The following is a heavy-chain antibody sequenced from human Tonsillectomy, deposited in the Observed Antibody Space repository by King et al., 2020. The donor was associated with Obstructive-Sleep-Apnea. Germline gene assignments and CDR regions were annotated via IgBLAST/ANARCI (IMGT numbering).Heavy chain of an antibody. CDR2: ISADNGNT. Sequence: VQLVQSGAEVKKPGASVKVSCKASGYIFNIYGISWVRLAPGQGLEWMGWISADNGNTNYAQKFQGRVTMTTDTSTSTAYMELRSLRSDDTAVYYCARGRQLPRIAVAGNFDSWGPGTLVTVSS. CDR3: ARGRQLPRIAVAGNFDS. V-gene: IGHV1-18*01. D-gene: IGHD6-19*01. CDR1: GYIFNIYG. J-gene: IGHJ4*02.